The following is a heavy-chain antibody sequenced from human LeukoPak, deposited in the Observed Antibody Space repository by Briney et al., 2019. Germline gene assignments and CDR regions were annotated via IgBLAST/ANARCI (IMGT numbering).Heavy chain of an antibody. J-gene: IGHJ3*02. V-gene: IGHV1-46*01. Sequence: EASVKVSCKASGYTFTSYYMHWVRQAPGQGLEWMGIINPSGGSTSYAQKFQGRVTITADESTSTAYMELSSLRSEDTAVYYCARFRMAWDYSPSGAFDIWGQGTTVTVSS. CDR2: INPSGGST. CDR3: ARFRMAWDYSPSGAFDI. D-gene: IGHD4-11*01. CDR1: GYTFTSYY.